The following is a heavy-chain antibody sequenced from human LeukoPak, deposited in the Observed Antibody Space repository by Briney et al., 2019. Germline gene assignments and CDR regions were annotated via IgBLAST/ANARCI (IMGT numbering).Heavy chain of an antibody. CDR2: ISSSSSTI. Sequence: GGSLRLSCAASGFTFGSYSMDWVRQAPGKGLEWVSYISSSSSTIYYADSVKGRFTISRDNAKNSLYLQMNSLRAEDTAVYYCARTRDFYYMDVWGKGTTVTVSS. V-gene: IGHV3-48*01. CDR1: GFTFGSYS. CDR3: ARTRDFYYMDV. J-gene: IGHJ6*03.